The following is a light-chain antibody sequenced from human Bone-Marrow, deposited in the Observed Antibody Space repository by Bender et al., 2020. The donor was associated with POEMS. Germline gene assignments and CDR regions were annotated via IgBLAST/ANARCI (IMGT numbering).Light chain of an antibody. J-gene: IGLJ1*01. V-gene: IGLV2-14*03. CDR1: SDDVGGFNL. CDR2: DVT. Sequence: QSALTQPASMSGSPGQSITISCTGTSDDVGGFNLVSWYLQRPDKAPQLIIYDVTDRPSGISDRFSGSKSGNTASLIISGLQAEDEGDYYCSSYTITNTLVFGTGTKVTVL. CDR3: SSYTITNTLV.